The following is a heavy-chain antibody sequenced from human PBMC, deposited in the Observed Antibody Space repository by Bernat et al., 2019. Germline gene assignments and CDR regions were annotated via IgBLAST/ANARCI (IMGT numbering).Heavy chain of an antibody. CDR1: GFTFSSYG. D-gene: IGHD5-12*01. Sequence: QVQLVESGGGVVQPGRSLRLSCAASGFTFSSYGMHWVRQAPGKGLEWVTVIWYDGSNKYYADSVKGRFTISRDNSKNTLYLQMNSLRAEDTAVYYCAGEYLLARGTNTVASCIDYWGQGTLVTVSS. CDR2: IWYDGSNK. V-gene: IGHV3-33*01. J-gene: IGHJ4*02. CDR3: AGEYLLARGTNTVASCIDY.